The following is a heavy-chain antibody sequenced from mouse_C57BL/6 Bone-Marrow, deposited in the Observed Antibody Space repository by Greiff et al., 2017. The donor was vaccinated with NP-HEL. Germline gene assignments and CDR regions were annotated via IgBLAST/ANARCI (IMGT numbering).Heavy chain of an antibody. V-gene: IGHV1-5*01. CDR3: TRRSTIVTTRYFDY. J-gene: IGHJ2*01. Sequence: EVQLQQSGTVLARPGASVKMSCKTSGYTFTSYWMHWVKQRPGQGLEWIGAIYPGNSDTSYNQKFKGKAKLTAVTSASTAYMELSSLTNEDSAVYYCTRRSTIVTTRYFDYWGQGTTLTVSS. D-gene: IGHD2-5*01. CDR1: GYTFTSYW. CDR2: IYPGNSDT.